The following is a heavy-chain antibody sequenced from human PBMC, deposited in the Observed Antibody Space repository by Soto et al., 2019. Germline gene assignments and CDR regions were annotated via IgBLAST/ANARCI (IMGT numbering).Heavy chain of an antibody. Sequence: GGSLRLSCAASGFSFAAYGMSWVRQVSGKGLEWVSSIDSNGENTDYEDSVKGRFTISRDNAKNSLSLQMNSLRVEDTALYYCARDRYFFDSWGQGIVVTVSS. CDR3: ARDRYFFDS. CDR1: GFSFAAYG. V-gene: IGHV3-20*04. D-gene: IGHD3-16*02. J-gene: IGHJ4*02. CDR2: IDSNGENT.